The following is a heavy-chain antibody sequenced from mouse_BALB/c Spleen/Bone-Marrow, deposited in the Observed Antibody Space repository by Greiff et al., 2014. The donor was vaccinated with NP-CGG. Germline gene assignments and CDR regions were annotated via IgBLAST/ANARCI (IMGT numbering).Heavy chain of an antibody. CDR3: ARGVRQLGLPF. CDR1: GFNIRDTY. CDR2: IDPAKGNT. Sequence: VQLQQPGAELVKPGASVKLSCTASGFNIRDTYIHWVKQRPEQGLEWIGMIDPAKGNTEYDPKFQGKATITADTSSNTAYLQLSSLTSEDTAVYYCARGVRQLGLPFWGQGTLVTVSA. D-gene: IGHD3-2*01. J-gene: IGHJ3*01. V-gene: IGHV14-3*02.